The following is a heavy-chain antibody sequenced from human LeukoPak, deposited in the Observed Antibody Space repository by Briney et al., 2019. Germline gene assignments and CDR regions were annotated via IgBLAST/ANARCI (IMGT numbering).Heavy chain of an antibody. CDR3: ARLGCSSTSCYPGDNWFDP. CDR1: GRSMSSSSYY. D-gene: IGHD2-2*01. V-gene: IGHV4-39*01. Sequence: SETLSLTCTVSGRSMSSSSYYWGWIRQPPGKGLEWIGSIYYSGSTYYNPSLKSRVTISVDTSKNQFSPKLSSVTAADTAVYYCARLGCSSTSCYPGDNWFDPWGQGTLVTVSS. CDR2: IYYSGST. J-gene: IGHJ5*02.